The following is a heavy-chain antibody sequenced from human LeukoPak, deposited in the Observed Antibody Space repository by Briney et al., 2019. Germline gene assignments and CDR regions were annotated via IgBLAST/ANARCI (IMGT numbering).Heavy chain of an antibody. Sequence: ASVKVSCKASGYTFTGYYMHWVRQAPGQGLEWMGWINPNSGGTKYAQKFQGRVTMTRDTSISTAHMELSRLRSDDTAVYYCARVVGYDNPGSTYNWFDPWGQGTLVTVSS. D-gene: IGHD5-12*01. V-gene: IGHV1-2*02. J-gene: IGHJ5*02. CDR3: ARVVGYDNPGSTYNWFDP. CDR1: GYTFTGYY. CDR2: INPNSGGT.